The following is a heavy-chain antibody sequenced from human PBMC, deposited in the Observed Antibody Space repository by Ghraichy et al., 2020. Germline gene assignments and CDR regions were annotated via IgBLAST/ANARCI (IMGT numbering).Heavy chain of an antibody. Sequence: SVKVSCKASGGTFSSYAISWVRQAPGQGLEWMGGIIPIFGTANYAQKFQGRVTITADESTSTAYMELSSLRSEDTAVYYCAVIPSRWLDTAMGLYYYYMDVWGKGTTVTVSS. CDR1: GGTFSSYA. V-gene: IGHV1-69*13. J-gene: IGHJ6*03. D-gene: IGHD5-18*01. CDR3: AVIPSRWLDTAMGLYYYYMDV. CDR2: IIPIFGTA.